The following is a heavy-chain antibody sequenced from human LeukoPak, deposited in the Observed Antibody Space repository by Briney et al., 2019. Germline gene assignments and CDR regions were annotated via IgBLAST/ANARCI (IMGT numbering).Heavy chain of an antibody. J-gene: IGHJ4*02. V-gene: IGHV1-46*01. CDR3: ARSVMVRGVIKNYFDY. D-gene: IGHD3-10*01. CDR1: GYTFTSYY. CDR2: INPSGGST. Sequence: ASVKVSCKASGYTFTSYYMHWVRQAPGQGLEWMGIINPSGGSTSYAQKFQGRVTMTRDTSTSTVYMELSSLRSEDTAVYYCARSVMVRGVIKNYFDYWGQGTLVTVSS.